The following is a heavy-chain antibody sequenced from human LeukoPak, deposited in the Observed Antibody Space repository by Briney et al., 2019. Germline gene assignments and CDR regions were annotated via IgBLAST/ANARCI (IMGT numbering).Heavy chain of an antibody. D-gene: IGHD6-6*01. CDR2: LGTNVDS. Sequence: GGSLRLSCVASGFFFSTYDLYLVRQAGGRGLELVSALGTNVDSYYLDSVKGRFTISRDDGKNSLYLQMNSLGVEDTAVYYCTRELRGIASHYHGMDVWGQGTTVTVSS. CDR3: TRELRGIASHYHGMDV. CDR1: GFFFSTYD. J-gene: IGHJ6*02. V-gene: IGHV3-13*01.